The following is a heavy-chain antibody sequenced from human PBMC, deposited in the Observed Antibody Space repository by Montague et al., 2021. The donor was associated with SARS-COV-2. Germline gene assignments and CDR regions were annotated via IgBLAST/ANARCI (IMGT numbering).Heavy chain of an antibody. CDR2: INHSGTT. CDR1: NESFSGNS. Sequence: SETLSLTCAVYNESFSGNSFSTYYWSWIRQPPGKGLEWIGEINHSGTTHYNPSLESRFSTSVDTSKNQFSLRLTSVTAADTAVYYCARGLRLCIGGSCYFAWFDPWGQGTPVTVSS. J-gene: IGHJ5*02. CDR3: ARGLRLCIGGSCYFAWFDP. V-gene: IGHV4-34*01. D-gene: IGHD2-15*01.